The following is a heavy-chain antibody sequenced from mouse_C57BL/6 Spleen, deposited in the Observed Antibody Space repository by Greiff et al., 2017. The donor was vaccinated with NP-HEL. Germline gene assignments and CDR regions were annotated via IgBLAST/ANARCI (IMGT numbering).Heavy chain of an antibody. V-gene: IGHV1-82*01. D-gene: IGHD1-1*01. CDR3: ARDKTTVVNYYAMDY. CDR1: GYAFSSSW. CDR2: IYPGDGDT. J-gene: IGHJ4*01. Sequence: VQLQQSGPELVKPGASVKISCKASGYAFSSSWMNWVKQRPGKGLEWIGRIYPGDGDTNYNGKFKGKATLTADKSSSTAYMQLSSLTSEDSAVYFCARDKTTVVNYYAMDYWGQGTSVTVSS.